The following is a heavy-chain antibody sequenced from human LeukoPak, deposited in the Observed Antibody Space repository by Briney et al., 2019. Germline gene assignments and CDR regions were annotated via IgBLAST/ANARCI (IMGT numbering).Heavy chain of an antibody. V-gene: IGHV3-23*01. CDR3: ARELXITXYXDSSGYPDY. Sequence: PGGSLRLSCAASGFTFSNYAMTWVRQAPGKGLEWVSGISVSGDITYYPDSVKGRFTISRDNSKNTLYLQMNSLRAEDTAVYYCARELXITXYXDSSGYPDYWGQGTLVTVSS. D-gene: IGHD3-22*01. J-gene: IGHJ4*02. CDR1: GFTFSNYA. CDR2: ISVSGDIT.